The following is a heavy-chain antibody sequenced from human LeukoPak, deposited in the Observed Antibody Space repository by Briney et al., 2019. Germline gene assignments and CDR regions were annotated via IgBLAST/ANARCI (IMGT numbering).Heavy chain of an antibody. CDR2: IIPIFGTA. D-gene: IGHD2-2*01. J-gene: IGHJ5*02. CDR1: GGTFSSYA. V-gene: IGHV1-69*13. Sequence: SVKVSCKASGGTFSSYAISWVRQAPGQGLEWMGGIIPIFGTANYAQKFQGRDTITADESTSTAYMELSSLRSEDTAVYYCARAPVVPAADNWFDPWGQGTLVTVSS. CDR3: ARAPVVPAADNWFDP.